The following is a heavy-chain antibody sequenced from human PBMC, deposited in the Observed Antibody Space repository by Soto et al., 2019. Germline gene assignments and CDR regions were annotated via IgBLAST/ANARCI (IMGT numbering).Heavy chain of an antibody. CDR2: ISDNGGTT. CDR1: EVTFSNYA. D-gene: IGHD6-13*01. V-gene: IGHV3-23*01. J-gene: IGHJ4*02. CDR3: AKGPQQLIVFFDY. Sequence: PGGSLRLSCASSEVTFSNYAMSWARQTPGKGLEWVSSISDNGGTTYYADSVKGRFTISRDNSKNTLYLQMNSLRAEDMAVFYCAKGPQQLIVFFDYLGQGTQVTVSS.